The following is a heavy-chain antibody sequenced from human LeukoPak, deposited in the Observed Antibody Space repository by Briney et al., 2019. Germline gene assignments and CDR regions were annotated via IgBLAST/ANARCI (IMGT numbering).Heavy chain of an antibody. CDR2: IWYDGSNK. CDR3: ARERGDYGGNNWFDP. V-gene: IGHV3-33*01. Sequence: PGRSLRLSCAASGFTFSSYGMHWVRQAPGKGLEWVAVIWYDGSNKYYADSVKGRFTISRDNSKNTLYLQMNSLRAGDTAVYCCARERGDYGGNNWFDPWGQGTLVTVSS. D-gene: IGHD4-23*01. J-gene: IGHJ5*02. CDR1: GFTFSSYG.